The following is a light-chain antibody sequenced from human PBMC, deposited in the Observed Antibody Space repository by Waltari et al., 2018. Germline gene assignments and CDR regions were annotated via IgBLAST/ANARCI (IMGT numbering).Light chain of an antibody. CDR2: DNT. Sequence: QAVLTQPPSVSGAPGQRVSISCTGNNSNIGNYYVSWYQQLPGMAPKLLIYDNTKQPSGVSDRFSGSKSGTSASLTITGLQTADEADYYCQSYDSSLSALLFGGGTRLTVL. CDR3: QSYDSSLSALL. CDR1: NSNIGNYY. J-gene: IGLJ2*01. V-gene: IGLV1-40*01.